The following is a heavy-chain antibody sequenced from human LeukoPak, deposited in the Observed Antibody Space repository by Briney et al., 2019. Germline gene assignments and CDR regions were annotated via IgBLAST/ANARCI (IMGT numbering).Heavy chain of an antibody. CDR3: ALTPWGYFDY. J-gene: IGHJ4*02. D-gene: IGHD7-27*01. V-gene: IGHV4-39*07. Sequence: SETLSLTCTVSGGSISSSSYYWGWIRQPPGKGLEWIGSIYYSGSTYYNPSLRSRVTISVDTSKNQFSLKLSSVTAADTAVYYCALTPWGYFDYWGQGTLVTVSS. CDR2: IYYSGST. CDR1: GGSISSSSYY.